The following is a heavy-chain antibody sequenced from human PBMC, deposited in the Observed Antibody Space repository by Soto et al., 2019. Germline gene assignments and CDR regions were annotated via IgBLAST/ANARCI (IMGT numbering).Heavy chain of an antibody. CDR1: GGSISGYY. CDR3: ASRGTPAYFDY. V-gene: IGHV4-59*01. J-gene: IGHJ4*02. Sequence: SETLSLTCTVSGGSISGYYWILIRQPPGKGLEWIGYIYYSGSTNYNPSLKSRVTISVDTSKNQFSLKLSSVTAADTAVYYCASRGTPAYFDYWGQGTLVTVSS. D-gene: IGHD1-7*01. CDR2: IYYSGST.